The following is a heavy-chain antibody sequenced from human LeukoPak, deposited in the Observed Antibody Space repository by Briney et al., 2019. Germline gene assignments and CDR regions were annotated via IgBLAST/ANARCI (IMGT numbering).Heavy chain of an antibody. Sequence: QAGGSLRLSCAASGFTFSSYAMSWVRQAPGKGLEWVSTISGSGDSTYYADSVKGRFTISRDNSKNTLYLQMNSLRAEDTAVYYCAKDRRYCSGGACFIFDYWGQGTLVTVSS. J-gene: IGHJ4*02. CDR3: AKDRRYCSGGACFIFDY. CDR1: GFTFSSYA. D-gene: IGHD2-15*01. V-gene: IGHV3-23*01. CDR2: ISGSGDST.